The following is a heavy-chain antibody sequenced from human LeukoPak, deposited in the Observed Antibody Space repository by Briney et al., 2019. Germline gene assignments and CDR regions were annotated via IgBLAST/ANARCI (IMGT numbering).Heavy chain of an antibody. Sequence: SVKVSCKASGGTFSSYAISWVRQAPGQGLEWMGGIIPIFGTANYAQKFQGRVTITADESTSTAYMELSSLRSEDTAVYFCVLYYYGSGSYNYWGQGTLVTVSS. CDR2: IIPIFGTA. CDR1: GGTFSSYA. J-gene: IGHJ4*02. D-gene: IGHD3-10*01. V-gene: IGHV1-69*13. CDR3: VLYYYGSGSYNY.